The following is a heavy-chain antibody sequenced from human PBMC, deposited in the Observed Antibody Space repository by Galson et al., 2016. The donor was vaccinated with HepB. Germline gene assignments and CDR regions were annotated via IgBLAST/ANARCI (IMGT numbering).Heavy chain of an antibody. CDR1: GFTFDNYA. Sequence: CAASGFTFDNYAMNWVRQAPGKGLEWVSGIVGVGTSTFYADFVKGRLTVSRDNSQNMLYLQINNLRAEDTAVYYCVRQGGYTGNFPLDSWGQGTLVTVAS. V-gene: IGHV3-23*01. J-gene: IGHJ4*02. CDR3: VRQGGYTGNFPLDS. CDR2: IVGVGTST. D-gene: IGHD1-26*01.